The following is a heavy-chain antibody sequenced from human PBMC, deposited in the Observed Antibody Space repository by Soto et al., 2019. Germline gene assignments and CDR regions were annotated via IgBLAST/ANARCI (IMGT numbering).Heavy chain of an antibody. D-gene: IGHD3-3*01. CDR3: ASGGDYYYYYMDV. J-gene: IGHJ6*03. CDR1: GFAFSDHA. Sequence: GGSLRLSCAASGFAFSDHAMSWVRQAPGKGLEWVSYINSSSSTIYYADSVKGRFTISRDNAKNTLYLQMNSLRAEDTAVYYCASGGDYYYYYMDVWGKGTTVTVSS. V-gene: IGHV3-48*01. CDR2: INSSSSTI.